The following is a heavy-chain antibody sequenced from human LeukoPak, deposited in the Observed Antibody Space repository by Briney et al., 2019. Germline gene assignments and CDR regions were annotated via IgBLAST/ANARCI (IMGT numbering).Heavy chain of an antibody. CDR3: ARAEGYCSGGSCWGFDY. V-gene: IGHV3-7*05. CDR1: GFTFSNFW. J-gene: IGHJ4*02. D-gene: IGHD2-15*01. Sequence: PGGSLRLSCAASGFTFSNFWMAWVRQAPGKGLEWVAHIKEDGSDKKYVDSVMGRFTISRDNPKNSLYLQMNSLRAEDTAVYYCARAEGYCSGGSCWGFDYWGQGTLVTVSS. CDR2: IKEDGSDK.